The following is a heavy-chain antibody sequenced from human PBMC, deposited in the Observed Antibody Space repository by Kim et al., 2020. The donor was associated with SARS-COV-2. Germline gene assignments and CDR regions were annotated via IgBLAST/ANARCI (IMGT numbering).Heavy chain of an antibody. D-gene: IGHD2-21*02. CDR2: INPSGGST. CDR1: GYTFTSYY. CDR3: ARDCGGDPAKYYYYGMDV. V-gene: IGHV1-46*01. Sequence: ASVKVSCKASGYTFTSYYMHWVRQAPGQGLEWMGIINPSGGSTSYAQKFQGRVTMTRDTSTSTVYMELSSLRSEDTAVYYCARDCGGDPAKYYYYGMDVWGQGTTVTVSS. J-gene: IGHJ6*02.